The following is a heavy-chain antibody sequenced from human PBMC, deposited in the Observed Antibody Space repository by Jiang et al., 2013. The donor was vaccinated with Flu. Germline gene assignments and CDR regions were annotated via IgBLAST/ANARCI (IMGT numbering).Heavy chain of an antibody. CDR2: IYTSGST. CDR1: GGSISSGSYY. CDR3: ARDAAWSSGWYWFDP. D-gene: IGHD6-19*01. Sequence: CTVSGGSISSGSYYWSWIRQPAGKGLEWIGRIYTSGSTNYNPSLKSRVTISVDTSKNQFSLKLSSVTAADTAVYYCARDAAWSSGWYWFDPWGQGTLVTVSS. V-gene: IGHV4-61*02. J-gene: IGHJ5*02.